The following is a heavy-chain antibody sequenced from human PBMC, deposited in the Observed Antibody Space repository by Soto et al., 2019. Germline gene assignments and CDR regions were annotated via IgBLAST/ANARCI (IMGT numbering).Heavy chain of an antibody. CDR3: ARVSSPFGY. CDR2: IYSSGNT. Sequence: VQLVATGGSLIQPGGSLRLSCAVSGFTVRSNYMSWVRQARGKGLEWVSIIYSSGNTYYADSVKGRFTMSRDTSNNTVFLQMSSLRAEDTAVYYCARVSSPFGYWGQGTLVTVSS. V-gene: IGHV3-53*02. CDR1: GFTVRSNY. J-gene: IGHJ4*02. D-gene: IGHD3-16*01.